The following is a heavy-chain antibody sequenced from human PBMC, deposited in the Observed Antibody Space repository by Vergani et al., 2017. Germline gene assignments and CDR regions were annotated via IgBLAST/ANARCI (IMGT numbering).Heavy chain of an antibody. CDR3: AKTHDFSSLYSSYNWFDP. D-gene: IGHD3-3*01. CDR1: GDSCTSHW. V-gene: IGHV5-51*03. Sequence: EVQLMQSGGEVKKPGESLKISCKDPGDSCTSHWIGWVRQMPGKGLEWMGIIYPGDSDTRYSPSFQGQVTISADKSISTAYLQWSSLKASDTATYYCAKTHDFSSLYSSYNWFDPWGQGTQVTVSS. CDR2: IYPGDSDT. J-gene: IGHJ5*02.